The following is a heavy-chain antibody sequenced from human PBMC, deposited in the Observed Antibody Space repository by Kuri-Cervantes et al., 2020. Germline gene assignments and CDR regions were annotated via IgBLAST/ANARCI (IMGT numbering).Heavy chain of an antibody. D-gene: IGHD2-15*01. CDR3: ARYCSGGSGRKGGGMDV. Sequence: GSLRLSCTVSGGSISSYYWSWIRQPPGKGLEWIGYIYYSGSTNYNPSLKSRVTISVDTSKNQFSLKLSSVTAADTAVYYCARYCSGGSGRKGGGMDVWGQGTTVTVSS. J-gene: IGHJ6*02. CDR1: GGSISSYY. V-gene: IGHV4-59*01. CDR2: IYYSGST.